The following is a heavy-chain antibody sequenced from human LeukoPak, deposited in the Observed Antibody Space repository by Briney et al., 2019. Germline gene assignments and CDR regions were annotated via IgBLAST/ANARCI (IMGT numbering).Heavy chain of an antibody. CDR3: ARLPPGWLLSYFDY. CDR2: MYYSGST. D-gene: IGHD5-12*01. Sequence: SETLSLTCTVSGGSISSSSTYYWGWVRQPPGKGLEWIGSMYYSGSTYYNPSLKSRVTISVDTSKNQFSLKLSSVAAADTAVYYCARLPPGWLLSYFDYWGQGTLVTVSS. J-gene: IGHJ4*02. V-gene: IGHV4-39*01. CDR1: GGSISSSSTYY.